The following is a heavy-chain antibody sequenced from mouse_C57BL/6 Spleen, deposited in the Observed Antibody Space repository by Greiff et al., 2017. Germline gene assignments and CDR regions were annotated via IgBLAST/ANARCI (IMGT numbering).Heavy chain of an antibody. CDR1: GYSFTGYY. CDR3: ARQYPYGC. CDR2: INPSTGGT. V-gene: IGHV1-42*01. D-gene: IGHD3-3*01. Sequence: VQLQQSGPELVKPGASVKISCKASGYSFTGYYMNWVKQSPEKSLEWIGKINPSTGGTTYNKKFKAKATLTVDDSSSTAYMQLKSLTSEDSAVYYCARQYPYGCWGQGTTLTFSS. J-gene: IGHJ2*01.